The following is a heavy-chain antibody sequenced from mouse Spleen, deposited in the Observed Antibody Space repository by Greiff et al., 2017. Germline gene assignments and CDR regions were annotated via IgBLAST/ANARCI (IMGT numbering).Heavy chain of an antibody. CDR2: IHPNSGST. D-gene: IGHD2-1*01. CDR3: ARREDGNYLYYFDY. Sequence: QVQLQQPGAELVKPGASVKLSCKASGYTFTSYWMHWVKQRPGQGLEWIGMIHPNSGSTNYNEKFKSKATLTVDKSSSTAYMQLSSLTSEDSAVYYCARREDGNYLYYFDYWGQGTTLTVSS. CDR1: GYTFTSYW. V-gene: IGHV1-64*01. J-gene: IGHJ2*01.